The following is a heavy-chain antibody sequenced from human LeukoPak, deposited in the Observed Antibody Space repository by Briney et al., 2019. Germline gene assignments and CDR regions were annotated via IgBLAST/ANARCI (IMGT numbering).Heavy chain of an antibody. V-gene: IGHV4-34*01. D-gene: IGHD3-16*02. CDR2: INHSGST. Sequence: SETLSLTCAVYGGSFNGYYWSWIRQPPGKGLEWIGEINHSGSTNYNPSLKSRATISVDTSKNQFSLKLSSVTAADTAVYYCARLGGIDDYWGQGTLVTVSS. CDR3: ARLGGIDDY. CDR1: GGSFNGYY. J-gene: IGHJ4*02.